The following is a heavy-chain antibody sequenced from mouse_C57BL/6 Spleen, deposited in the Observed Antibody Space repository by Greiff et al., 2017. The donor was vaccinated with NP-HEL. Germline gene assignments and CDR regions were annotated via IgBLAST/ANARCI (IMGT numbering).Heavy chain of an antibody. CDR1: GYTFTDYY. CDR2: INPYNGGT. Sequence: EVQLQESGPVLVKPGASVKMSCKASGYTFTDYYMNWVKQSHGKSLEWIGVINPYNGGTSYNQKFKGKATLTVDKSSSTAYMELNSLTSEDSAVYYGARGGTGVDWYFDVWGTGTTVTVSS. V-gene: IGHV1-19*01. D-gene: IGHD4-1*01. CDR3: ARGGTGVDWYFDV. J-gene: IGHJ1*03.